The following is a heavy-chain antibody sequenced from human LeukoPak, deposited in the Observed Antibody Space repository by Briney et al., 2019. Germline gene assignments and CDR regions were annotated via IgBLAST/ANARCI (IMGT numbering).Heavy chain of an antibody. Sequence: GGSLRLSCAASGFTVSSNYMSWVRQAPGKGLEWVSVIYSGGSTYYADSVKGRFTISRDNSKNTLYLQMNSLRAEDTAVYYCARAYYYDNSPDYWGQGTLVTVSS. CDR1: GFTVSSNY. CDR2: IYSGGST. V-gene: IGHV3-53*01. CDR3: ARAYYYDNSPDY. J-gene: IGHJ4*02. D-gene: IGHD3-22*01.